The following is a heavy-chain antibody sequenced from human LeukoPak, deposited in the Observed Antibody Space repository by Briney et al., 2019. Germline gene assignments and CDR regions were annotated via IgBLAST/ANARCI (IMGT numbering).Heavy chain of an antibody. CDR1: GYSFTSYW. D-gene: IGHD3-10*01. Sequence: PGGSLKISCQGSGYSFTSYWITWVRQMPGKGLEWMGMIAPTDSYTNYSPSFQGHVTISVDKSISTAYLQWSSLKASDTAMYFCASGSGTYSPDYWGQGTLVTVSS. CDR2: IAPTDSYT. V-gene: IGHV5-10-1*01. CDR3: ASGSGTYSPDY. J-gene: IGHJ4*02.